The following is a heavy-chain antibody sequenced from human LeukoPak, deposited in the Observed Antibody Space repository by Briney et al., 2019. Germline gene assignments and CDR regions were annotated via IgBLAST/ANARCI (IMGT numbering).Heavy chain of an antibody. Sequence: SETLSLTCTVSGDSISGSYWTWVRQPPGQGLEWIGYIYTSGSTNYNPSLKSRVTISVDTSKNQFSLKLSSVTAADTAVYYCARRSSGWYHYYYYYYMDVWGKGTTVTVSS. CDR3: ARRSSGWYHYYYYYYMDV. CDR1: GDSISGSY. J-gene: IGHJ6*03. D-gene: IGHD6-19*01. V-gene: IGHV4-4*09. CDR2: IYTSGST.